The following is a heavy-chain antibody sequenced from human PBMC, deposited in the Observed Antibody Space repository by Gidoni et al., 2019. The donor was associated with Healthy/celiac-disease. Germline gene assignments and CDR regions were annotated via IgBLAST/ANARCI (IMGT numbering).Heavy chain of an antibody. J-gene: IGHJ4*02. CDR3: AKELRTYGDYHFDY. D-gene: IGHD4-17*01. CDR2: ISYDGSNK. Sequence: QVQLVESGGGVVQPGRSLRLSCAASGFTFSSYGMHWVRQAPGKGLEWVAVISYDGSNKYYADSVKGRFTISRDNSKNTLYLQMNSLRAEDTAVYYCAKELRTYGDYHFDYWGQGTLVTVSS. CDR1: GFTFSSYG. V-gene: IGHV3-30*18.